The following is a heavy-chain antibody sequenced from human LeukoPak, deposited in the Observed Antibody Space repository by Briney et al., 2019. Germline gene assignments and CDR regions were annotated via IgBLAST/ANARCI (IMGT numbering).Heavy chain of an antibody. V-gene: IGHV3-7*01. D-gene: IGHD5-24*01. Sequence: GGSLRLSCAGAGFSITDHHMDWVRQAPGKGLEWVANIDLDGSVKNYVDSVKGRFTISRDNIKNSLYLQMNSLRAEDTAVYYCARNFGWQQFDYWGQGALVTVSS. CDR1: GFSITDHH. J-gene: IGHJ4*02. CDR3: ARNFGWQQFDY. CDR2: IDLDGSVK.